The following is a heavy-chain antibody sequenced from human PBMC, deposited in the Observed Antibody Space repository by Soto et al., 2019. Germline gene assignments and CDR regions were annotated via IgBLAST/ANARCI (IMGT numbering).Heavy chain of an antibody. CDR1: GFTFSSYS. CDR2: ISSSSSYI. Sequence: GGSLRLSCAASGFTFSSYSMNWVRQAPGKGLEWVSSISSSSSYIYYADSVKGRFTISRDNAKNSLYLQMNSLRAEDTAVYYCARTGGYSGSYLVSWFDPWGQGTLVTVSS. V-gene: IGHV3-21*01. D-gene: IGHD1-26*01. J-gene: IGHJ5*02. CDR3: ARTGGYSGSYLVSWFDP.